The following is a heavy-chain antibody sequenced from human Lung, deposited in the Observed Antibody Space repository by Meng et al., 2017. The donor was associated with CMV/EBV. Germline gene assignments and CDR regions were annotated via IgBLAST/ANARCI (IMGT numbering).Heavy chain of an antibody. D-gene: IGHD2-8*01. CDR3: RDGHYSGR. V-gene: IGHV3-7*02. Sequence: QLVGWGGGLVQPGGSLGRSCKVSGLRFSRFWMSWVRQAPGKGLEWVANIKEDGSEKYYVDSVKGRFTISRDNAKNSLYLQMNSLRVEDTAVYYCRDGHYSGRWGQGTLVTVSS. J-gene: IGHJ4*02. CDR1: GLRFSRFW. CDR2: IKEDGSEK.